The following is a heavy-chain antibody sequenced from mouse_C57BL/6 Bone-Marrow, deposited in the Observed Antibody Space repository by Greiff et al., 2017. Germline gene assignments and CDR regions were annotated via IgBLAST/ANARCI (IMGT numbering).Heavy chain of an antibody. CDR1: GFTFSSYA. V-gene: IGHV5-4*01. J-gene: IGHJ1*03. CDR3: ARDSYWYYDV. Sequence: EVQLVESGGGLVKPGGSLKLSCAASGFTFSSYAMSWVRQTPEKRLEWVATISDGGSYTYYPDNVKGRFTISRDNAKNHLYLQMSHLKSEDTAMYYCARDSYWYYDVWGRGTAVTVTS. CDR2: ISDGGSYT.